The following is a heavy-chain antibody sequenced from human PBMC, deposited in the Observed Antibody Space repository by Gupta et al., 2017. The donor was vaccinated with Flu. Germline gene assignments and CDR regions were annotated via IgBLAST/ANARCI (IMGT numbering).Heavy chain of an antibody. CDR2: ITGSGGRT. V-gene: IGHV3-23*01. CDR3: AKPLGSGTYRDTGWFHP. CDR1: GFTFHIYT. D-gene: IGHD3-10*01. Sequence: EEQRLEFVRGLVQPGGLLTLSPINSGFTFHIYTMVWIRQAPGKGLEYISGITGSGGRTYYADSVKGRFIVSRDNSRNTLYLQKNYLSADDAAAYYCAKPLGSGTYRDTGWFHPWGQGTLVSVSS. J-gene: IGHJ5*02.